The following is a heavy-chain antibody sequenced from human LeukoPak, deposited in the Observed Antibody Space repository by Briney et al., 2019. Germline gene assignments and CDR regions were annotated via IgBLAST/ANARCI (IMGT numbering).Heavy chain of an antibody. Sequence: GRSLRLSCAASGFTFSSYAMHWVRQAPGKGLEWVAVISYDGSNKYYADSVKGRFTISRDNSKNTLYLQMNSLRAEDTAVYYCARDGQWLAHYFDYWDQGTLVTVSS. CDR1: GFTFSSYA. CDR3: ARDGQWLAHYFDY. V-gene: IGHV3-30-3*01. CDR2: ISYDGSNK. D-gene: IGHD6-19*01. J-gene: IGHJ4*02.